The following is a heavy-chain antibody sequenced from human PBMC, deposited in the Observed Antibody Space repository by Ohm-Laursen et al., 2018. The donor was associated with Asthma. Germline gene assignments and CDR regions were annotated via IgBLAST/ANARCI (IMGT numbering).Heavy chain of an antibody. CDR2: ISYDGSNK. CDR1: GFTFSSYG. V-gene: IGHV3-30*18. CDR3: AKDSGWPDY. J-gene: IGHJ4*02. Sequence: SLRLSCAASGFTFSSYGMHWVRQAPGKGLEWVAVISYDGSNKYYADSVKGRFTISRDNSKNTLYLQMNSLRAEDTAVYYCAKDSGWPDYWGQGTLVTVSS. D-gene: IGHD6-19*01.